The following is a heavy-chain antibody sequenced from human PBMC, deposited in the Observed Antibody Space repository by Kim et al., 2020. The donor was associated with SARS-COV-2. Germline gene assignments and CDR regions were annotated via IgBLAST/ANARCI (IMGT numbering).Heavy chain of an antibody. CDR1: GFTFRGYA. CDR3: DASDY. V-gene: IGHV3-23*01. CDR2: ISDSGFMT. Sequence: LSLTCAASGFTFRGYAMSWARQAPGKGLEWVSTISDSGFMTHYADSVKGRFTISRDNSKSTLFLQMNSLRVEDTAVYYCDASDYWGQGSLVTVSS. J-gene: IGHJ4*02.